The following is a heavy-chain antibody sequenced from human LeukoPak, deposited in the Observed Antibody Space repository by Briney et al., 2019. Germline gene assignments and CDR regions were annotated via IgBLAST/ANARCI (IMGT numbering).Heavy chain of an antibody. Sequence: ASVKVSCKASGYTFTSYDINWVRQATGQGLEWMGWMNPNSGNTGYAQKFQGRVTMTRNTSISTACMELSSLRSEDTAVYYCARGDLLWFGELLPFDYWGQGTLVTVSS. J-gene: IGHJ4*02. CDR1: GYTFTSYD. CDR3: ARGDLLWFGELLPFDY. D-gene: IGHD3-10*01. V-gene: IGHV1-8*01. CDR2: MNPNSGNT.